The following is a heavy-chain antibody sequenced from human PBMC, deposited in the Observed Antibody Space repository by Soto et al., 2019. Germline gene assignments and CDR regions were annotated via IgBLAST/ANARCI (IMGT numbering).Heavy chain of an antibody. J-gene: IGHJ4*02. CDR2: ISAYNGNT. CDR1: GYTFTSYG. D-gene: IGHD5-18*01. V-gene: IGHV1-18*01. CDR3: ARDDNGLGIQLTDY. Sequence: QFQLLQSGAEVKKPGASVKVSCKASGYTFTSYGIIWVRQAPGQGLEWMGWISAYNGNTNYAQKLQGRVTMTTDTSTSTAYMELRSLRSDDTAVYYCARDDNGLGIQLTDYWGQGTLVTVSS.